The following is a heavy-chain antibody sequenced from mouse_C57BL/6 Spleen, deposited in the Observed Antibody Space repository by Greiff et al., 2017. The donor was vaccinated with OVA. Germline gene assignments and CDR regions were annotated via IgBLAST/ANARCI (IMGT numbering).Heavy chain of an antibody. D-gene: IGHD2-3*01. Sequence: VHVKQSGAELVRPGASVKLSCTASGFNIKDDYMHWVKQRPEQGLEWIGWIDPENGDTEYASKFQGKATITADTSSNTAYLQLSSLTSEDTAVYYCTWLLRDYAMDYWGQGTSVTVSS. CDR3: TWLLRDYAMDY. CDR1: GFNIKDDY. V-gene: IGHV14-4*01. J-gene: IGHJ4*01. CDR2: IDPENGDT.